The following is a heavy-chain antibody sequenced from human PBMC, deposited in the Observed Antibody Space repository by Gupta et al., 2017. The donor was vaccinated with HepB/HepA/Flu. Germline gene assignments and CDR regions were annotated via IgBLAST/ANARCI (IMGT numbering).Heavy chain of an antibody. V-gene: IGHV4-39*01. J-gene: IGHJ2*01. CDR1: GVSIHSSAYF. CDR2: VYYDGNT. D-gene: IGHD5-18*01. Sequence: HLQLQESGPGLVKPSETLSLTCSVSGVSIHSSAYFWVWIRQSPGKGLEWIGHVYYDGNTYYNPSREGRVIVSVDTSEKQFSLKLASVNEADPGVYYCATKAPQLWQLGYLDLWGRGTLVTVSS. CDR3: ATKAPQLWQLGYLDL.